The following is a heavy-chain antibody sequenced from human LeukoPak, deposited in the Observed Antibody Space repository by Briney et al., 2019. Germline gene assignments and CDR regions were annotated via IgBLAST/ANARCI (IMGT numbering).Heavy chain of an antibody. CDR3: ARVSEITFGGVIVTAPFDY. CDR1: GYTFTGYY. V-gene: IGHV1-2*02. Sequence: GASVEVSCKASGYTFTGYYMHWVRQAPGQGLEWMGWINPNSGGTNYAQKFQGRVTMTRDTSISTAYMELSRLRSDDTAVYYCARVSEITFGGVIVTAPFDYWGQGTLVTVSS. CDR2: INPNSGGT. J-gene: IGHJ4*02. D-gene: IGHD3-16*02.